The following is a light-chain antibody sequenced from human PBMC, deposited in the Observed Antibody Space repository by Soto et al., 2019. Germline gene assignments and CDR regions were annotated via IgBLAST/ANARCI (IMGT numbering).Light chain of an antibody. V-gene: IGKV3-20*01. CDR1: QSLPSNS. CDR2: GAS. CDR3: HQSDDSPWT. J-gene: IGKJ1*01. Sequence: ETVLMQSPXTLSLSPGERVTLSCRASQSLPSNSLAWYQQKPGQPPRLLFYGASSRATGVPDRFVGSGSGTDFTLTVARLEAEDSAVYFCHQSDDSPWTFGQGTKVEV.